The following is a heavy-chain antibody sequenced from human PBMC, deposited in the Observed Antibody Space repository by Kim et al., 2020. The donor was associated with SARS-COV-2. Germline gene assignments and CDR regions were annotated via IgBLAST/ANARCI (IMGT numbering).Heavy chain of an antibody. D-gene: IGHD4-4*01. V-gene: IGHV3-33*01. CDR2: IWNDARDQ. Sequence: GGSLRLSCAASGMPFYNYGIHWVRQAPGKGLEWVALIWNDARDQYYADSVKGRFTISRDNSKNTVFLQLNSLRAEDTAVYYCARLAYSNFLGGMDVWGQG. J-gene: IGHJ6*02. CDR3: ARLAYSNFLGGMDV. CDR1: GMPFYNYG.